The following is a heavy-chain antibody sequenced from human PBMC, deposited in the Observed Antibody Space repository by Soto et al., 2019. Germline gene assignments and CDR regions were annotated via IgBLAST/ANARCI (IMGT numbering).Heavy chain of an antibody. Sequence: GGSLRLSCAASGFTFSDYYMSWIRQAPGKGLEWVSYISSSSSYTNYADSVKGRFTTSRDNAKNSLYLQMNSLRAEDTAVYYCASFGLVVVITPYDYGMDVWGQGTTVTVSS. D-gene: IGHD3-22*01. CDR3: ASFGLVVVITPYDYGMDV. J-gene: IGHJ6*02. V-gene: IGHV3-11*06. CDR1: GFTFSDYY. CDR2: ISSSSSYT.